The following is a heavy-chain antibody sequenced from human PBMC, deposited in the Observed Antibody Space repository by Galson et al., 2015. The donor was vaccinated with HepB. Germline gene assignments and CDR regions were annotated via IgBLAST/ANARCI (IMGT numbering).Heavy chain of an antibody. D-gene: IGHD2-2*01. CDR3: ARDSNIVVVPAAQRLYYYYGMDV. Sequence: SLRLSCAASGFTFSSYSMNWVRQAPGKGLEWVSSISSSSSYIYYADSVKGRFTISRDNAKNSLYLQMNSLRAEDTAVYYCARDSNIVVVPAAQRLYYYYGMDVWGQGTTVTVSS. J-gene: IGHJ6*02. V-gene: IGHV3-21*01. CDR2: ISSSSSYI. CDR1: GFTFSSYS.